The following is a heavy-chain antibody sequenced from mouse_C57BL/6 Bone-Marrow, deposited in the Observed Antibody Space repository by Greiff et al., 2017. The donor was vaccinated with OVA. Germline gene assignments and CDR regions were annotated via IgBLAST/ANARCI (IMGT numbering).Heavy chain of an antibody. CDR1: GYAFSSSW. Sequence: VQLQESGPELVKPGASVKISCKASGYAFSSSWMNWVKQRPGKGLEWIGRIYPGDGDTNYNGRFKGKATLNAAKSSSTAYMQLSSLTSEDSAVYFCARGGYYGSIPYWYFDVWGTGTTVTVSS. J-gene: IGHJ1*03. CDR3: ARGGYYGSIPYWYFDV. D-gene: IGHD1-1*01. CDR2: IYPGDGDT. V-gene: IGHV1-82*01.